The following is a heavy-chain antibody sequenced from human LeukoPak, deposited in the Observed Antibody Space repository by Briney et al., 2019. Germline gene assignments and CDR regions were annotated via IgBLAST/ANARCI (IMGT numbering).Heavy chain of an antibody. CDR1: GGSISSYY. V-gene: IGHV4-59*01. D-gene: IGHD3-22*01. CDR2: IYYSGST. Sequence: PSETLSLTCTVSGGSISSYYWSWLRQPPGKGLEWVGYIYYSGSTNYNPSLKSRVTISVDTSKNQFSLKLSSVTAADTAVYYCASTYYYDSSGYYAFDYWGQGTLVTVSS. J-gene: IGHJ4*02. CDR3: ASTYYYDSSGYYAFDY.